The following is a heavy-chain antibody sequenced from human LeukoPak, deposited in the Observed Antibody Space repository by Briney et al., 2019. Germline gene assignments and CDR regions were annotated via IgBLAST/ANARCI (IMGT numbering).Heavy chain of an antibody. D-gene: IGHD6-19*01. Sequence: ASVRVSCKASGYTFTGYYIHWVRQAPGQGLEWMGWINPNSGVTNYAQNFQGRVTMTRDTSITTAYMELRRLRSDDTAVYYCARDRALAGTNVDTFDIWGQGTMVTDCS. CDR1: GYTFTGYY. J-gene: IGHJ3*02. V-gene: IGHV1-2*02. CDR3: ARDRALAGTNVDTFDI. CDR2: INPNSGVT.